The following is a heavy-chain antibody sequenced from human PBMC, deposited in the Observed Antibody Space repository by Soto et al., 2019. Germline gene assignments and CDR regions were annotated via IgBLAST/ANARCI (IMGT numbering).Heavy chain of an antibody. D-gene: IGHD2-2*01. V-gene: IGHV1-24*01. Sequence: ASVKVSCKVSGYTLTELSMHWVRQAPGKGLEWMGGFDPEDGETIYAQKFRGRVTMTEDTSTDTAYMELSSLRSEDTAVYYCATRPVVPAALYYYYYMDVWGKGTTVTVSS. CDR2: FDPEDGET. CDR1: GYTLTELS. CDR3: ATRPVVPAALYYYYYMDV. J-gene: IGHJ6*03.